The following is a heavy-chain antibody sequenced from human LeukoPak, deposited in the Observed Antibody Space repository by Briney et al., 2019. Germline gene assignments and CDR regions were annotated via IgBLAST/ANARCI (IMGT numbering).Heavy chain of an antibody. Sequence: ASVKVSCKTSGYTFTGNFMHWVRQAPGQGPEWMGWINPNNGDTNYAQKLQGRVTMTTDTSTSTAYMELRSLRSDDTAVYYCARDGVGYSYYYYYYYMDVWGKGTTVTVSS. V-gene: IGHV1-18*04. J-gene: IGHJ6*03. D-gene: IGHD5-18*01. CDR2: INPNNGDT. CDR1: GYTFTGNF. CDR3: ARDGVGYSYYYYYYYMDV.